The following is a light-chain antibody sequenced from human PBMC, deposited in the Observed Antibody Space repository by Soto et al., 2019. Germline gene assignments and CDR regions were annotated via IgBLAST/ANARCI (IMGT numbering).Light chain of an antibody. CDR2: GAS. V-gene: IGKV3-15*01. J-gene: IGKJ1*01. Sequence: EIVMTQSPATLSLSPGERATLSCRASQSVSSNLAWYQQKPGKAPRLLIYGASTRATGIPARFSGSGSGTEFTLTISSLQSEDFAVYYCQQYNNWPTWTFGQGTRWIS. CDR3: QQYNNWPTWT. CDR1: QSVSSN.